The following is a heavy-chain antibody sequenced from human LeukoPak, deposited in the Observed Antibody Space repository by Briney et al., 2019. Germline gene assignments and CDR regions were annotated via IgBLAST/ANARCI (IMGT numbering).Heavy chain of an antibody. CDR3: AKDKAVIRDAFDI. CDR2: INQVGSGK. V-gene: IGHV3-7*05. D-gene: IGHD2-21*01. Sequence: GGSLRLSCAASGFTFTTSLMSWVRQAPGKGLEWVANINQVGSGKYYVDSVKGRFTISRDNPKSSLYLQMNSLRADDTAVYYCAKDKAVIRDAFDIWGQGTMVTVSS. J-gene: IGHJ3*02. CDR1: GFTFTTSL.